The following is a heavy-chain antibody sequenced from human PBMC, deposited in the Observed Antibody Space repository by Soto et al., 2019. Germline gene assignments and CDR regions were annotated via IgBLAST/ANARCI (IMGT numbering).Heavy chain of an antibody. CDR2: IYYSGST. CDR1: GVSVSSSSYY. CDR3: ASHIKGGYSNGYEAFDI. Sequence: QLQLQESGPGLVKPSETLSLTCNVSGVSVSSSSYYWGWIRQPPGKGLDWIGSIYYSGSTYYNPSLKGRVTISVDTSKNQFSLRLSSVTAADTAVYYCASHIKGGYSNGYEAFDIWGRGTMVTVSS. J-gene: IGHJ3*02. V-gene: IGHV4-39*01. D-gene: IGHD5-18*01.